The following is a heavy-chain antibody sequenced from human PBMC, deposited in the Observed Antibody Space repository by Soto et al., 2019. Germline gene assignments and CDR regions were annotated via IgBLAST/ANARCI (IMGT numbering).Heavy chain of an antibody. CDR2: IYYSGST. V-gene: IGHV4-31*01. J-gene: IGHJ5*02. D-gene: IGHD5-18*01. Sequence: LALTCTVSGGSISSGGYYWSCIRQHPGKGLEWIGYIYYSGSTYYNPSLKTQVTISVDTSKNQFSLKLSSVTAADTAVHYCARSESLGEALGFSWFDPWGRRHLVAVSS. CDR3: ARSESLGEALGFSWFDP. CDR1: GGSISSGGYY.